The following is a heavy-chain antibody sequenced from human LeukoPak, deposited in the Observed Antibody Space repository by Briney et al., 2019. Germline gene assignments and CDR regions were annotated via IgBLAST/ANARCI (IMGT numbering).Heavy chain of an antibody. V-gene: IGHV1-24*01. D-gene: IGHD3-9*01. J-gene: IGHJ4*02. CDR3: ATGAIVYDY. CDR1: GSTLSKIS. CDR2: FGHQDGET. Sequence: ASVKVSCKVSGSTLSKISIGWVRQAPGKGLEWMGSFGHQDGETVHAQKLQARFNMTVDTATDTACMEMSSLISEDTAVYYCATGAIVYDYWGQGTLVTVSS.